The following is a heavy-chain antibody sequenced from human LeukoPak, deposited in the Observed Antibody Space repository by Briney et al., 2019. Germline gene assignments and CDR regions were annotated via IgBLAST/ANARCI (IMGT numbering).Heavy chain of an antibody. Sequence: ASVKVSCKASGYTFTSYDINWVRQATGQGLEWMGWMNPNSGNTGYAQKFQGRVTMTRNTSISTAYMELSSLRSEDTAVYYCARGTPTVMSWSGYIPYYYYYYYYMDVWGKGTTVTVSS. CDR3: ARGTPTVMSWSGYIPYYYYYYYYMDV. J-gene: IGHJ6*03. V-gene: IGHV1-8*01. CDR1: GYTFTSYD. D-gene: IGHD3-3*01. CDR2: MNPNSGNT.